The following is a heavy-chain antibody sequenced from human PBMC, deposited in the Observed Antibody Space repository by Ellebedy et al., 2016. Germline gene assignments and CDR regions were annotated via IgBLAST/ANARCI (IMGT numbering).Heavy chain of an antibody. Sequence: SETLSLTXAVYGGSFSGYYWSWIRQPPGKGLEWIGEINHSGSTNYNPSLKSRVTISVDTSKNQFSLKLSSVTAADTAVYYCARASGYCSGGSCSNYYYYMDVWGKGTTVTVSS. CDR1: GGSFSGYY. V-gene: IGHV4-34*01. CDR2: INHSGST. D-gene: IGHD2-15*01. J-gene: IGHJ6*03. CDR3: ARASGYCSGGSCSNYYYYMDV.